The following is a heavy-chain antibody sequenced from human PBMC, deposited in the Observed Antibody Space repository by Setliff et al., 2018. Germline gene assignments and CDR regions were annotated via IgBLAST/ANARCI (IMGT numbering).Heavy chain of an antibody. D-gene: IGHD4-17*01. CDR3: ARLRKDYGDYYYFDY. V-gene: IGHV3-53*01. J-gene: IGHJ4*02. Sequence: GGSLRLSCAASGFIVSDKHMTWLRQAPGRGLEWVSVIYNSDSTYYADSVKGRFTISRDNAKNSLYLQMNSLRAEDTAVYYCARLRKDYGDYYYFDYWGQGTLVTVSS. CDR1: GFIVSDKH. CDR2: IYNSDST.